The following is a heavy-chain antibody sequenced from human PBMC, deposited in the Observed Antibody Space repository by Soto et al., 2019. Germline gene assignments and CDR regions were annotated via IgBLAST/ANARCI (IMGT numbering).Heavy chain of an antibody. J-gene: IGHJ4*01. V-gene: IGHV3-11*01. Sequence: GGSLRLPCAASGFSVRDYYMTWIRQAPGKGLEFLSYISPGSEIRKSADSVEGRFTISRDNAKNLLYLHMNRLRAEDTAVYYCTRDPRMTDFWGQGTLVTVSS. CDR1: GFSVRDYY. CDR2: ISPGSEIR. CDR3: TRDPRMTDF.